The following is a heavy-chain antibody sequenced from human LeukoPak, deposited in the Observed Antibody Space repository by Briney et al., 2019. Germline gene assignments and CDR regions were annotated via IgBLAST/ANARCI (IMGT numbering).Heavy chain of an antibody. J-gene: IGHJ4*02. CDR3: ASGPPTGYSNVY. D-gene: IGHD5-12*01. CDR1: GGSISSYY. V-gene: IGHV4-59*01. Sequence: PSETLSLTCTVSGGSISSYYWSWIRQPPGKGLEWIGYIYYSGSTNYNPSLKSRVTISIDTSRNQFSLKLSSVTAADTAIYYCASGPPTGYSNVYWGQGTLVTVSS. CDR2: IYYSGST.